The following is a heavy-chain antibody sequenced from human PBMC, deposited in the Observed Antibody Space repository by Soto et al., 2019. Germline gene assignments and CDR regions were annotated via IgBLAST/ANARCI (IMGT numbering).Heavy chain of an antibody. CDR3: ARVLRDVLSDRYYWYFDL. CDR2: IYYIGTS. J-gene: IGHJ2*01. V-gene: IGHV4-31*03. D-gene: IGHD3-16*02. CDR1: GASISSGGYY. Sequence: QVQLQESGPGLVKPSQTLSLTCTVSGASISSGGYYWGWIRQHPGKGLEWIGFIYYIGTSYYNPSLEGRITLSVVTSKNHFSMNLTSVTAADTAVYYCARVLRDVLSDRYYWYFDLWGRGTLVTVSS.